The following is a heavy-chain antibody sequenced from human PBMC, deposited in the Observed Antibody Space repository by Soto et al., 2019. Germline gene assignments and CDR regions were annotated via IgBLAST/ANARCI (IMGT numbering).Heavy chain of an antibody. CDR2: IIPIFGTA. J-gene: IGHJ6*02. Sequence: ASVKVSCKASGGTFSSYAISWVRQAPGQGVEWMGGIIPIFGTANYAQKFQGRVTITADESTSTAHMELSSLRSEDTAVYYCARTLGYCSSSSCYEDYYYGMDVWGQGTTVTVSS. V-gene: IGHV1-69*13. CDR1: GGTFSSYA. CDR3: ARTLGYCSSSSCYEDYYYGMDV. D-gene: IGHD2-2*01.